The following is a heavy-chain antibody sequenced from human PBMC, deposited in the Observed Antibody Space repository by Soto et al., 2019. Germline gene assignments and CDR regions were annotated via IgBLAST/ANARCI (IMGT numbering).Heavy chain of an antibody. CDR2: MNPNSGNT. CDR3: ARGYCSSTSCPITLVYYYYYMDV. J-gene: IGHJ6*03. Sequence: QVQLVQSGAEVKKPGASVKVSCKASGYTFTSYDINWVRQATGQGLEWMGWMNPNSGNTGYAQKFQGRVTMTRNTSISTAYMELSSLRSEDTAVYYCARGYCSSTSCPITLVYYYYYMDVWGKGTTVTVSS. V-gene: IGHV1-8*01. CDR1: GYTFTSYD. D-gene: IGHD2-2*01.